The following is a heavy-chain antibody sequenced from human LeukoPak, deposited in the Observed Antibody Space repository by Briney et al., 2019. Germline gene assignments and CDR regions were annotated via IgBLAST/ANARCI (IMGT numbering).Heavy chain of an antibody. D-gene: IGHD5-24*01. CDR1: GDSITTSNW. V-gene: IGHV4-4*02. Sequence: SGTLSLTCAVSGDSITTSNWWNWVRQPPGKGLEWIGKIYHRGSTNYNPSLKSRVTMSVDKSKNQLSLNLTSVTAADTAVYYCATSRDGYNHFDYWGQGILVTVSS. CDR2: IYHRGST. J-gene: IGHJ4*02. CDR3: ATSRDGYNHFDY.